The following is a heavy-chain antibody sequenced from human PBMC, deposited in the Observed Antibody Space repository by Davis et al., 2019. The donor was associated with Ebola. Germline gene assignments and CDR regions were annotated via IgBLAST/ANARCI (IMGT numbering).Heavy chain of an antibody. J-gene: IGHJ5*02. Sequence: SETLSLTCTVSGGSIGSYYWSWIRQPPGKGLEWIGYIYYSGSTNYNPSLKSRVTISVDTSKNQFSLKLSSVTAADTAVYYCARSRAGWFDPWGQGTLVTVSS. D-gene: IGHD3-10*01. CDR3: ARSRAGWFDP. CDR2: IYYSGST. V-gene: IGHV4-59*01. CDR1: GGSIGSYY.